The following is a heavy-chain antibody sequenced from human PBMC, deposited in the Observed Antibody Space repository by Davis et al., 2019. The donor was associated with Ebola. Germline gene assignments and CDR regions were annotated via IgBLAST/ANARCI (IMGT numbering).Heavy chain of an antibody. Sequence: PGGSLRLSCAASGFTFSSYAMSWVRQAPGKGLEWVSTISGSGGSTYYADSVKGRFTISRDNSKNTLYLQMNSLRAEDTAVYYCAKYASFYYAVGSNWFDPWGQGTLVTVSS. V-gene: IGHV3-23*01. J-gene: IGHJ5*02. CDR2: ISGSGGST. CDR3: AKYASFYYAVGSNWFDP. D-gene: IGHD3-10*01. CDR1: GFTFSSYA.